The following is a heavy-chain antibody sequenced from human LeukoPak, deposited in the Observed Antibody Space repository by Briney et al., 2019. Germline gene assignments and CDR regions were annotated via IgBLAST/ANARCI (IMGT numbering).Heavy chain of an antibody. J-gene: IGHJ3*02. CDR1: GGTFSSYA. V-gene: IGHV1-69*06. Sequence: GASVKVSCKASGGTFSSYAISWVRQAPGQGLEWMGGIIPIFGTANYAQKFQGRVTITADKSTSTAYMELSSLRSEDTAVYYCARLAAAARRAFDIWGQGIMVTVSS. CDR3: ARLAAAARRAFDI. D-gene: IGHD6-13*01. CDR2: IIPIFGTA.